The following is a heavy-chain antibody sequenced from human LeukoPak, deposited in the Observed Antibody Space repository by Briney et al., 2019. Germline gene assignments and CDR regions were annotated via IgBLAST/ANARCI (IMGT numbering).Heavy chain of an antibody. J-gene: IGHJ6*04. CDR1: GYTCTSYG. D-gene: IGHD5-18*01. Sequence: ASVKVSCKASGYTCTSYGISWVRQAPPQGLEWMGWISAYNGNTNYAQKLQGRVTMTTDTSTSTAYMELRSLRSDDTAVYYCARATSLDTAILRDYYYGMDVWGKGTTVTVSS. CDR3: ARATSLDTAILRDYYYGMDV. CDR2: ISAYNGNT. V-gene: IGHV1-18*04.